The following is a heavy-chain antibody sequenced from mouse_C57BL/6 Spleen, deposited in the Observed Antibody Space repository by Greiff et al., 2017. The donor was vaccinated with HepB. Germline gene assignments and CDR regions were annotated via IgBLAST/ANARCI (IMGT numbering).Heavy chain of an antibody. CDR1: GFTFSSYA. J-gene: IGHJ1*03. CDR2: ISDGGSYT. D-gene: IGHD2-5*01. CDR3: ARGGPTIVTTWYFDV. V-gene: IGHV5-4*03. Sequence: EVKLMESGGGLVKPGGSLKLSCAASGFTFSSYAMSWVRQTPEKRLGWVATISDGGSYTYYPDNVKGRFTISRDNAKNNLYLQMSHLKSEDTAMYYCARGGPTIVTTWYFDVWGTGTTVTVSS.